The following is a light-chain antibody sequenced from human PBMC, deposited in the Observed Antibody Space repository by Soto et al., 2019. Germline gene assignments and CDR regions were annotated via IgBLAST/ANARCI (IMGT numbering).Light chain of an antibody. V-gene: IGKV3-20*01. J-gene: IGKJ4*01. Sequence: EVVLTQSPGTPSLSPGERATLSCRASQSISSSYLAWYQQKPGQAPRLLIYGASSRATGIPHRFSGSGSGTDFTLTISRLEPEDFAVYYCQQYGSSPRLTFGGGTKVDIK. CDR2: GAS. CDR3: QQYGSSPRLT. CDR1: QSISSSY.